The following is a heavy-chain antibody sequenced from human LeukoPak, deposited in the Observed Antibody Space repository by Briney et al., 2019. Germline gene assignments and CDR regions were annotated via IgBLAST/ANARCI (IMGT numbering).Heavy chain of an antibody. CDR1: GFTFSSYA. J-gene: IGHJ4*02. V-gene: IGHV3-23*01. CDR2: ISGSGGST. Sequence: GGSLRLSCAASGFTFSSYAMSWVRQAPGKGLEWVSAISGSGGSTYYADSVKGRFTISRDNSKNTLYLQMNSLRAEDTAVYYCAKDVSSSTSGTPHYWGQGTLVAVSS. D-gene: IGHD2-2*01. CDR3: AKDVSSSTSGTPHY.